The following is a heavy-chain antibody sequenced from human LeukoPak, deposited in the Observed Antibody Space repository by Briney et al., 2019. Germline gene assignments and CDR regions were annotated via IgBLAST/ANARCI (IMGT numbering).Heavy chain of an antibody. CDR3: ARLSRIATAGAYSYHSLDI. CDR1: GGSINDHA. J-gene: IGHJ6*02. D-gene: IGHD6-13*01. CDR2: VYYTGSS. V-gene: IGHV4-59*11. Sequence: LETLSLTCTVSGGSINDHAWCWIRQPPGRGLEWIGCVYYTGSSEYNASLKSRLTISTDTSNNQLSLKATSVTAADTAIYSCARLSRIATAGAYSYHSLDIWGQGTTVTVSS.